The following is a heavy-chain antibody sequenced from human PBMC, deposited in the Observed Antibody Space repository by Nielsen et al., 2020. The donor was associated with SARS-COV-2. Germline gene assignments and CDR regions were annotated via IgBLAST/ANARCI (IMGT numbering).Heavy chain of an antibody. V-gene: IGHV5-51*01. CDR1: GYSFTSYW. Sequence: GGSLRLSCKGSGYSFTSYWIGWVRQMPGKGLEWMGLIYPGDSDTRYRPSFQGQVTISADKSISTAYLQWSSLKASDTAMYYCARLTASAARWAGYWGQGTLVTVSS. CDR2: IYPGDSDT. CDR3: ARLTASAARWAGY. J-gene: IGHJ4*02. D-gene: IGHD2-2*01.